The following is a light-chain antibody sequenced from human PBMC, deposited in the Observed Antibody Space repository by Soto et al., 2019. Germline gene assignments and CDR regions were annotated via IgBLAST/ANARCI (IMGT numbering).Light chain of an antibody. CDR2: KAS. J-gene: IGKJ2*01. V-gene: IGKV1-5*03. CDR3: QQYNSYPYT. CDR1: QSIRSW. Sequence: DIQMTQSPSTLSASVGDRVTITCRASQSIRSWLSWYQQKPGKAPKLLIYKASSLASGVPSRFSGSGSGTEFTLTISSLQNDDFATDSCQQYNSYPYTFGQGTKLEIK.